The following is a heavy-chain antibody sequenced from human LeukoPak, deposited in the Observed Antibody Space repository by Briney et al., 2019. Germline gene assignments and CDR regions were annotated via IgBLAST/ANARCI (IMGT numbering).Heavy chain of an antibody. V-gene: IGHV5-51*01. J-gene: IGHJ4*02. CDR3: ARLDSAGDWLY. Sequence: PGESLKISCQGSGYSFATYWIGWVRQMPGKGLEWMGIIYPRSSNTRYSPSFQGQVTISADTSINTAYLQWSTLKASDTAMYYCARLDSAGDWLYWGQGTLVTVSS. D-gene: IGHD2-21*02. CDR2: IYPRSSNT. CDR1: GYSFATYW.